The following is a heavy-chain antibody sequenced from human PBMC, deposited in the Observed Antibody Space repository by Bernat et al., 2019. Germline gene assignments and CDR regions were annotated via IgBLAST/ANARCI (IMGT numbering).Heavy chain of an antibody. V-gene: IGHV3-30*01. D-gene: IGHD2-15*01. J-gene: IGHJ4*02. Sequence: VQLVESGGGVVQPGRSLRLSCAASGFTLSSHVMHWVRQAPGKGLEWVAAISKDGSKEYYADSVKGRFTISRDNSKNTVDLQINGLRAEDTTVYYCARETPPYYFDSWGQGALVTVSS. CDR1: GFTLSSHV. CDR3: ARETPPYYFDS. CDR2: ISKDGSKE.